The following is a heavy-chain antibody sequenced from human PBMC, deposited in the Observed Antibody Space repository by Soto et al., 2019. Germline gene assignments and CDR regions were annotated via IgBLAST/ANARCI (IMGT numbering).Heavy chain of an antibody. CDR3: AKVAPIFVLMVSGNFDY. D-gene: IGHD2-8*01. CDR1: GFTFSSYA. J-gene: IGHJ4*02. Sequence: GGSLRLSCAASGFTFSSYAMSWVRQAPGKGLEWVSAISGSGGSTYYADSVKGRFTISRDNSKNTLYLQMNSLRAEDTAVYYCAKVAPIFVLMVSGNFDYWGQGTLVTVSS. CDR2: ISGSGGST. V-gene: IGHV3-23*01.